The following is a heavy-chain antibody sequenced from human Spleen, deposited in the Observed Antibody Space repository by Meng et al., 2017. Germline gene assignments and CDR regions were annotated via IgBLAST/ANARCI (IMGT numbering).Heavy chain of an antibody. J-gene: IGHJ3*02. CDR1: GFTFTSYA. CDR3: ARDNDYVWGNFRNDAFDI. Sequence: GSLRLSCAASGFTFTSYAMSWVRQPPGKGLEWVGSIYYGGSTYSNPSLKSRVTISVDTSKNQFSLNLSSVTAADTAVYYCARDNDYVWGNFRNDAFDIWGQGTVVTVSS. CDR2: IYYGGST. D-gene: IGHD3-16*02. V-gene: IGHV4-39*07.